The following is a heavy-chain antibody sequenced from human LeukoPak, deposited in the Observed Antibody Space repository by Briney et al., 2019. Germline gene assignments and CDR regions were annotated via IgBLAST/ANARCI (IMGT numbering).Heavy chain of an antibody. V-gene: IGHV1-69*04. J-gene: IGHJ6*02. CDR2: IIPMTDVS. CDR1: GGSFSGYS. CDR3: ARVPPERTGYLGRGGTSYSYYGMGV. Sequence: SVKVSCKPSGGSFSGYSISWVRQAPGQGLEWMGRIIPMTDVSTYAQKFQGRVTITAAYMELSSLEPDDTAVYYCARVPPERTGYLGRGGTSYSYYGMGVWGQGTTVTVSS. D-gene: IGHD3/OR15-3a*01.